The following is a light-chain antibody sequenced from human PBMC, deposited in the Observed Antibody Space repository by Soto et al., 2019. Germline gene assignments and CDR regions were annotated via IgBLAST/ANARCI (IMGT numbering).Light chain of an antibody. V-gene: IGKV1D-12*01. CDR1: QDISGR. CDR2: AAP. CDR3: KQADSFPLT. Sequence: DIQMTQSPSFVSASVGDRVIITCRASQDISGRLAWYQQKPGEAPKLLIYAAPRLQRGVPSRFSGSDSGTDFTLTVSDLQPEDFATYYCKQADSFPLTFGGGTKVEIK. J-gene: IGKJ4*01.